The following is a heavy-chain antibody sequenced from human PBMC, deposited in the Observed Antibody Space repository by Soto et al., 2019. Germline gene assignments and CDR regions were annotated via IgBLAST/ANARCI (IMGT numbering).Heavy chain of an antibody. D-gene: IGHD2-15*01. CDR3: ARVAEYCSGGRYVDN. J-gene: IGHJ4*02. V-gene: IGHV1-18*01. CDR1: GNTFFGYG. CDR2: TVAHRGST. Sequence: QVELVQSGAEVTKPGASVKISCKTPGNTFFGYGLSWVRQAPGQGLEWIGWTVAHRGSTIYAQKFQGRVTVTTDRSTDTGYLELRRPKTDDTALVYYARVAEYCSGGRYVDNWGQGTLVTVSS.